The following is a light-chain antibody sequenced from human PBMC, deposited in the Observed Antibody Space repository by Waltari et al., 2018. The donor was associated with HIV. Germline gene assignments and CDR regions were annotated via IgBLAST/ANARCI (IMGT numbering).Light chain of an antibody. V-gene: IGLV2-8*01. Sequence: QSALTQPPSASGSPGQSVTISCTGSSSDIGGYDFVSWFQQHPGKAPKLVIYEVYKRPSGFPARFPGSKSGNTASLTVSGLQAEDEAYYHCSSYAGNYNLVFGGGTKLTVL. CDR3: SSYAGNYNLV. CDR1: SSDIGGYDF. CDR2: EVY. J-gene: IGLJ3*02.